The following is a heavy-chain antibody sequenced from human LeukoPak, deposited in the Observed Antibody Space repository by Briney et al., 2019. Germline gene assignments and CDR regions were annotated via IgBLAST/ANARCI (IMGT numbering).Heavy chain of an antibody. J-gene: IGHJ1*01. CDR3: TSWGDTTAEYFQR. CDR2: INPDGRDT. V-gene: IGHV3-7*01. D-gene: IGHD2-21*02. Sequence: GGSLRLSCVASGFIFSTYGMNWVRQAPGKGLEWVAHINPDGRDTYYVDSVKGRFTISRDNAQNSMYLQMNSLRVEDTAVYYCTSWGDTTAEYFQRWGQGTLVTVSS. CDR1: GFIFSTYG.